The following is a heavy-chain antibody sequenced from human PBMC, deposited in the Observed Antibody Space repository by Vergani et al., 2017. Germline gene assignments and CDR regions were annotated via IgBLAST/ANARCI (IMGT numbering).Heavy chain of an antibody. CDR1: GGTFSSYA. Sequence: QVQLVQSGAEVKKPGSSVKVSCKASGGTFSSYAISWVRQAPGQGLEWMGGIIPIFGTANYAQKFQGRVTITADESTSTAYMELSSLRSEDTAVYYCAREVVVVPAAHSLDAFDIWGQGTMVTVSS. CDR3: AREVVVVPAAHSLDAFDI. J-gene: IGHJ3*02. V-gene: IGHV1-69*01. CDR2: IIPIFGTA. D-gene: IGHD2-2*01.